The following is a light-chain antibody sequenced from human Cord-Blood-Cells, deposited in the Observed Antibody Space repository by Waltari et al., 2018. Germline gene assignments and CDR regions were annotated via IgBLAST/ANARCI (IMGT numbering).Light chain of an antibody. V-gene: IGLV2-23*03. CDR1: SSDVGSYHL. Sequence: QSALTQPASVSGSPGQSITISCTGTSSDVGSYHLGSWYQQHPGKAPKLMIYEGSKRPSGVSNRFSGSKSGNTASLTISGLQAEDEADYYCCSYAGSSTFVVFGGGTKLTVL. J-gene: IGLJ2*01. CDR3: CSYAGSSTFVV. CDR2: EGS.